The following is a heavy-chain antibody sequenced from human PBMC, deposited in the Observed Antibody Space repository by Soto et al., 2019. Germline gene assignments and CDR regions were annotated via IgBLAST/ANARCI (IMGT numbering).Heavy chain of an antibody. CDR1: GFAFSSYD. V-gene: IGHV3-13*01. CDR2: VGIAGNI. J-gene: IGHJ6*02. CDR3: IRGGIAPGYGMDV. D-gene: IGHD6-13*01. Sequence: EVQLVESGGGLVQPGGSLRLSCEASGFAFSSYDMHWVRQVKGKGLEWVSGVGIAGNIYFAGSVKGRITVSREDAENSVFLEMKSLRVGDTAVYYCIRGGIAPGYGMDVWRLGTTVTVAS.